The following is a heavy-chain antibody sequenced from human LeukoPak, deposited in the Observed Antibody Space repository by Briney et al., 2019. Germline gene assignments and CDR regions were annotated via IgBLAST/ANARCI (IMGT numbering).Heavy chain of an antibody. CDR1: GYSITSGYY. D-gene: IGHD4-11*01. Sequence: SETLSLTCAVSGYSITSGYYWAWIRQPPGKGLEWIGNINHSGSTYYNASLKRRVTISVDTSKNQFSLKLSSVTAADTAVYYCARRYSNYFFDYWGQGTLVTVSS. CDR2: INHSGST. V-gene: IGHV4-38-2*01. J-gene: IGHJ4*02. CDR3: ARRYSNYFFDY.